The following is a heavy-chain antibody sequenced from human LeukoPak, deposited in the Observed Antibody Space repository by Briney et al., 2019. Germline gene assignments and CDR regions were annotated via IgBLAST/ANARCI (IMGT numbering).Heavy chain of an antibody. CDR1: GGSISSYY. J-gene: IGHJ3*02. CDR3: ARHRLRVLRYFDWLFDALDI. V-gene: IGHV4-59*08. Sequence: SETLSLTCTVSGGSISSYYWSWIRQPPGKGLEWIGYIYYSGSTNYNPSFKSRVTISVDTSKNQFSLKLSSVTAADTAVYYCARHRLRVLRYFDWLFDALDIWGQGTVVTVSS. CDR2: IYYSGST. D-gene: IGHD3-9*01.